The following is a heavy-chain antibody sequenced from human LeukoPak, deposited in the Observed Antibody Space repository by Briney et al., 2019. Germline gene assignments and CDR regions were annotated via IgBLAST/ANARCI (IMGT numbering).Heavy chain of an antibody. CDR3: ARQAGGSYSFDY. Sequence: GGSLRLSCAASGFTFSSYEMNWVRQAPGKGLEWVSGINWNGGSTGYADSVKGRFTISRDNAKNSLYLQMNSLRAEDTAVYYCARQAGGSYSFDYWGQGTLVTVSS. D-gene: IGHD1-26*01. CDR1: GFTFSSYE. J-gene: IGHJ4*02. V-gene: IGHV3-20*04. CDR2: INWNGGST.